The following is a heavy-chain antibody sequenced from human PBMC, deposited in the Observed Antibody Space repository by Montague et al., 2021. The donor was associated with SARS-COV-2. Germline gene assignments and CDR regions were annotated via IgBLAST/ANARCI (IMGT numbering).Heavy chain of an antibody. CDR3: ASESGSGSYLVY. J-gene: IGHJ4*02. CDR2: IYYSGST. D-gene: IGHD3-10*01. V-gene: IGHV4-39*01. CDR1: GGSTSSSSYY. Sequence: SETLSLTCTVSGGSTSSSSYYWGWIRQPPEKGLEWIGSIYYSGSTYYNPSLKSRVTISVDTSKNQFSLKLSSVTAADTAVYYCASESGSGSYLVYWGQGTLVTVSS.